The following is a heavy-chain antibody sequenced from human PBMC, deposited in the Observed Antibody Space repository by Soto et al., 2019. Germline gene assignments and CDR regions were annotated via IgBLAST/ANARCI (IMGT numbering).Heavy chain of an antibody. CDR1: GGSISSGDYY. Sequence: QVQLQESGPGLVQPSQTLSLICTVSGGSISSGDYYWSWIRQPPGKGLEWIGYIYYSGSTYYNPSLMSRVTMSVGTSKNQFSLKLSSVTAADTGVYYCAREESDHYYCYGGMDVWGQGPTVTVSS. CDR3: AREESDHYYCYGGMDV. V-gene: IGHV4-30-4*01. CDR2: IYYSGST. J-gene: IGHJ6*02.